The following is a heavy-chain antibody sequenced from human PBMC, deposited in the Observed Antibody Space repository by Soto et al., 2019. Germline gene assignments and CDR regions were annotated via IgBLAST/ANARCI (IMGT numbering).Heavy chain of an antibody. J-gene: IGHJ3*02. V-gene: IGHV1-69*04. Sequence: ASVKVSCKASGGTFSSYTISWVRQAPGQGLEWMGRIIPILGIANYAQKFQGRVTITADKSTSTAYMELSSLRSEDTAVYYCARDRQLRPSHAFDIWGQGTMVTVSS. D-gene: IGHD1-26*01. CDR3: ARDRQLRPSHAFDI. CDR2: IIPILGIA. CDR1: GGTFSSYT.